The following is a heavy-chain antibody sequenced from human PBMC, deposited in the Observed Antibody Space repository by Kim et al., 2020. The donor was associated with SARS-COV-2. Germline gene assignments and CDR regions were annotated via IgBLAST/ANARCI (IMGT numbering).Heavy chain of an antibody. Sequence: SETLSLTCTVSGGSISSGSYYWSWIRQPAGKGLEWIGRIYTSGSTNYNPSLKSRVTISVDTSKNQFSLKLSSVTAADTAVYYCARGRWFGGWGQGTLVTVSS. CDR1: GGSISSGSYY. V-gene: IGHV4-61*02. J-gene: IGHJ4*02. CDR2: IYTSGST. CDR3: ARGRWFGG. D-gene: IGHD3-10*01.